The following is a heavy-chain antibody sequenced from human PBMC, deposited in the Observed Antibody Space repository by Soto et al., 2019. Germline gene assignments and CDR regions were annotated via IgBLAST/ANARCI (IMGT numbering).Heavy chain of an antibody. CDR2: IYYSGST. V-gene: IGHV4-30-4*01. Sequence: SETLSLTCTVSGGSINSGDYYWSWIRQPPGKGLEWIGYIYYSGSTYYNPPLRSRVTTSIDTSKNHFFLNLSSVTAADTAVYYCARAWGEAFDFWGQGTLVTVSS. D-gene: IGHD3-16*01. CDR3: ARAWGEAFDF. CDR1: GGSINSGDYY. J-gene: IGHJ4*02.